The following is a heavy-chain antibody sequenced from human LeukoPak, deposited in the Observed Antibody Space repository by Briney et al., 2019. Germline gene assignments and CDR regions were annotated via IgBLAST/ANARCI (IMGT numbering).Heavy chain of an antibody. CDR2: INHSGST. CDR3: ARGLWGSNYLNYYYYMDV. CDR1: GGSFSGYY. J-gene: IGHJ6*03. Sequence: PSETLSLTCAVYGGSFSGYYWSWIRPPPGKGLEWIGEINHSGSTNYNPSLKSGVTISVDTSKNQFSLKLSSVTAADTAVYYCARGLWGSNYLNYYYYMDVWGKGTTVTVSS. V-gene: IGHV4-34*01. D-gene: IGHD4-11*01.